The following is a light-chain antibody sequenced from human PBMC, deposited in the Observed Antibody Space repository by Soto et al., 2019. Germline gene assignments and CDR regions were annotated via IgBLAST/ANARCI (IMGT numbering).Light chain of an antibody. CDR3: SSYIASITSHV. J-gene: IGLJ1*01. CDR1: STDVGSHNS. V-gene: IGLV2-18*02. CDR2: EVN. Sequence: QSVLTQPPSVSGSPGQSVTISCSGTSTDVGSHNSVSWYEQAPGTSPKLMIFEVNNRPSGVPDRFSESKSGNTASLTISGLQPEDEADYYCSSYIASITSHVFGTGTKLTVL.